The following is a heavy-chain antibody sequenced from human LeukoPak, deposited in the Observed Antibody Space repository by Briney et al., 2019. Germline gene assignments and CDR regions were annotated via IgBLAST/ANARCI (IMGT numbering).Heavy chain of an antibody. Sequence: GALRLSCAASGFTFSSYAMSWARQAPGKGLEWVSAISGSGGSTYYADSVKGRFTISRDNSKNTLYLQMNSLRAEDTAVYYCAKARDDYYDSSGYYEAFDIWGQGTMVTVSS. CDR3: AKARDDYYDSSGYYEAFDI. V-gene: IGHV3-23*01. J-gene: IGHJ3*02. CDR2: ISGSGGST. CDR1: GFTFSSYA. D-gene: IGHD3-22*01.